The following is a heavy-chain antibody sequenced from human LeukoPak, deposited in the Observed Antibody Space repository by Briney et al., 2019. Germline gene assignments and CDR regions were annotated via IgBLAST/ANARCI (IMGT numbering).Heavy chain of an antibody. CDR1: GGTFSSYA. D-gene: IGHD2-2*01. V-gene: IGHV1-69*13. CDR2: IIPIFGTA. J-gene: IGHJ6*03. CDR3: ARASALGQYQLPYYYYYYMDV. Sequence: SVKVSCKASGGTFSSYAISWVRQAPGQGLEWMGGIIPIFGTANYAQKFQCRVTITADESTSRAYMERSSLRSADTAVYYCARASALGQYQLPYYYYYYMDVWGKGTTVTVSS.